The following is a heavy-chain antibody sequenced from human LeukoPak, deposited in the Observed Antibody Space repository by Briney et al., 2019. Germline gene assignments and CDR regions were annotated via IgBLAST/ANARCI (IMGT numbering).Heavy chain of an antibody. Sequence: GGSLRLSCAASGFTFSSYAMSWVRQAPGKGLEWVSAISGSGGSTYYADSVKGRFTISRDNSKNTLYLQMNSLRAEDTAVYYCAKDLTWVQLRGDAFDIWGQGTMVTVSS. V-gene: IGHV3-23*01. D-gene: IGHD5-18*01. CDR2: ISGSGGST. CDR1: GFTFSSYA. J-gene: IGHJ3*02. CDR3: AKDLTWVQLRGDAFDI.